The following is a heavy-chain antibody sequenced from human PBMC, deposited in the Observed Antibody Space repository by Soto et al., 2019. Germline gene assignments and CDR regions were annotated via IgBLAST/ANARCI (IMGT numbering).Heavy chain of an antibody. J-gene: IGHJ4*02. CDR3: ARAATGIAAAGLFDY. Sequence: SQTLAHTCTISGDSVSSNSAAWNWIRQSPSRGLEWLGRTYYRSKWYNDYAVSVKSRITINPDTSKNQFSLQLNSVTPEDTAVYYRARAATGIAAAGLFDYWGQGTLVTVS. CDR2: TYYRSKWYN. CDR1: GDSVSSNSAA. V-gene: IGHV6-1*01. D-gene: IGHD6-13*01.